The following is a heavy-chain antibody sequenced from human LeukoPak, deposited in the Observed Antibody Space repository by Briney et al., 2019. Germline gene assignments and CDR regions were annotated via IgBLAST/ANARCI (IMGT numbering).Heavy chain of an antibody. CDR1: GGSISSYY. V-gene: IGHV4-59*08. J-gene: IGHJ4*02. Sequence: SETLSLTCTVSGGSISSYYWSWIWQPPGKGLEWIGYIYYSGSTNYNPSLQSRVTISVDTSKTQFSLKLSSVTAADTAVYYCAAYTSDYPYYFDYWGQGTLVTVSS. CDR2: IYYSGST. CDR3: AAYTSDYPYYFDY. D-gene: IGHD3-16*01.